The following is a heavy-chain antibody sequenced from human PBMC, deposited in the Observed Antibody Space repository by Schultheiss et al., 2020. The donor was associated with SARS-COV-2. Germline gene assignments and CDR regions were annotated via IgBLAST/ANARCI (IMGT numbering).Heavy chain of an antibody. V-gene: IGHV4-61*08. D-gene: IGHD1-26*01. CDR3: ARHLAYSGSYFGY. J-gene: IGHJ4*02. Sequence: SETLSLTCTVSGGSISSGGYYWSWIRQPPGKGLEWIGYIYYSGSTNYNPSLKSRVTISVDTSKNQFSLKLSSVTAADTAVYYCARHLAYSGSYFGYWGQGTLVTVSS. CDR1: GGSISSGGYY. CDR2: IYYSGST.